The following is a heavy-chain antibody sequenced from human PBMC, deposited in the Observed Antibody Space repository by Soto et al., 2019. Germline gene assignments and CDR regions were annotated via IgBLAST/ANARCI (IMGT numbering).Heavy chain of an antibody. V-gene: IGHV4-39*01. Sequence: PSETLSLTCTVSGGSISSSGYYWGWIRQPPGKGLEWIGSIYYSGSTYYNPSLKSRVTISVDTSKNQFSLKLSSVTAADTAVYYCARSDVDTAMDDAFDIWGQGTMVTVSS. CDR1: GGSISSSGYY. CDR3: ARSDVDTAMDDAFDI. D-gene: IGHD5-18*01. J-gene: IGHJ3*02. CDR2: IYYSGST.